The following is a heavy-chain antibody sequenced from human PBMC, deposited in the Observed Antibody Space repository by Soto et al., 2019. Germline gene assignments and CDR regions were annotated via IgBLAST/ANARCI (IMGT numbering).Heavy chain of an antibody. CDR2: INAGNGNT. CDR1: GYTFTSYA. V-gene: IGHV1-3*01. Sequence: ASLKVSCKASGYTFTSYAMHWVRQAPGQRLEWMGWINAGNGNTKYSQKFQGRVTITRDTSASTAYMELSSLRSEDTAVYYCASLARHLVATGSSYYGMDVWGQGTTVTVSS. D-gene: IGHD5-12*01. CDR3: ASLARHLVATGSSYYGMDV. J-gene: IGHJ6*02.